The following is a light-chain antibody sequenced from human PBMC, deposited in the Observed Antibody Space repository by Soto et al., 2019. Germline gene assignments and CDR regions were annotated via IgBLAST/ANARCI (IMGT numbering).Light chain of an antibody. CDR1: SSDVGFYNF. CDR2: DVS. Sequence: QSALTQPASVSGSPGQSITLSCTGTSSDVGFYNFVSWYQQHPGKDPKLMIFDVSSRPSGVSNRFSGSKSGNTASLTISGLQAEDEGDYYCSSYTRSSTHVFGSGTKLTVL. J-gene: IGLJ1*01. CDR3: SSYTRSSTHV. V-gene: IGLV2-14*03.